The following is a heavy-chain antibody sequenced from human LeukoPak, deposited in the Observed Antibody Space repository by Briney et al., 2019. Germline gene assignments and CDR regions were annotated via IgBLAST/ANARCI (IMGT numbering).Heavy chain of an antibody. CDR2: IYYSGST. CDR1: GGSISSSSYY. Sequence: SPETLSLTCTVSGGSISSSSYYWGWIRQPPGKGLEWIGSIYYSGSTYYSPSLKSRVTISVDTSKNQFSLKLSSVTAADTAVYYCAFRSSSWYRPSIDYWGQGTLVTVSS. CDR3: AFRSSSWYRPSIDY. V-gene: IGHV4-39*07. J-gene: IGHJ4*02. D-gene: IGHD6-13*01.